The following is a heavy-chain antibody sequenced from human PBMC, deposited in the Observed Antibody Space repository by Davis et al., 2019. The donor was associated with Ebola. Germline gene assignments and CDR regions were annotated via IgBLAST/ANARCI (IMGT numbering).Heavy chain of an antibody. CDR1: GFTFSSYS. V-gene: IGHV3-33*08. Sequence: GESLKISCAASGFTFSSYSMNWVRQAPGKGLEWVAVIWYDGSNKYYTDSVKGRFTISRDNSKNTLYLQMNSLRAEDTAVYYCAREGYSSSWLDYWGQGTLVTVSS. J-gene: IGHJ4*02. CDR3: AREGYSSSWLDY. CDR2: IWYDGSNK. D-gene: IGHD6-13*01.